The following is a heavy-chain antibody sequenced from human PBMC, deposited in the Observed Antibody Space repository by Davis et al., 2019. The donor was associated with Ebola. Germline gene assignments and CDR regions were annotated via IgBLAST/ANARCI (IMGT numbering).Heavy chain of an antibody. Sequence: MPSETLSLTCTVSGGSISSSYWNCIRQPPWKGLEWIGYISYSGSTNYNSSLKSRVTISVDTSKNQFSLRLSSVTAADTAVYYCARGGSTWYENWFDPWGQGTLVTVSS. D-gene: IGHD6-13*01. CDR1: GGSISSSY. CDR2: ISYSGST. V-gene: IGHV4-59*01. CDR3: ARGGSTWYENWFDP. J-gene: IGHJ5*02.